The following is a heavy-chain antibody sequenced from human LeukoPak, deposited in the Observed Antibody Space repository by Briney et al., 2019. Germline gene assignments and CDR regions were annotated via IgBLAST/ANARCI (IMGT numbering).Heavy chain of an antibody. CDR2: IYYSGST. J-gene: IGHJ4*02. CDR3: ARESRDSGLVPI. CDR1: GGSISSGDYY. D-gene: IGHD6-19*01. Sequence: MPSETLSLTCTVSGGSISSGDYYWSWIRQPPGKGLEWIGYIYYSGSTYYNPSLKSRVTISVDTSKNQFSLKLSSVTAADTAVYYCARESRDSGLVPIWGQGTLVTVSS. V-gene: IGHV4-30-4*01.